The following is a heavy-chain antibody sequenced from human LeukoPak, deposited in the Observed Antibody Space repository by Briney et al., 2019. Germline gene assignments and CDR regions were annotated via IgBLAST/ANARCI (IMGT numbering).Heavy chain of an antibody. V-gene: IGHV4-59*11. CDR1: GGSLSSHY. Sequence: SETLSLTCTVSGGSLSSHYWSWIRQPPGKGLEWIGYIYYSGSTNYNPSLKSRVTISVDTSKNQFSLKLSAVTAADTAVYYCARGPYYYDSSGDWGQGTLVTVSS. D-gene: IGHD3-22*01. J-gene: IGHJ4*02. CDR3: ARGPYYYDSSGD. CDR2: IYYSGST.